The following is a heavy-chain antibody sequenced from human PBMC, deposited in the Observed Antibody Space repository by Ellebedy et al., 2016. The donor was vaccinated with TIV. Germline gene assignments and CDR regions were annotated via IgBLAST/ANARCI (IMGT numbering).Heavy chain of an antibody. Sequence: GGSLRLSCAASGFTFSSYSMNWVRQAPGKGLEWVGRIKSKTDGGTTDYAAPVKGRFTISRDDSKNTMYLQLNSLKTEDTAVYYCTTDSGVYFDWLLPIDYWGQGTLVTVSS. CDR1: GFTFSSYS. V-gene: IGHV3-15*01. D-gene: IGHD3-9*01. CDR3: TTDSGVYFDWLLPIDY. CDR2: IKSKTDGGTT. J-gene: IGHJ4*02.